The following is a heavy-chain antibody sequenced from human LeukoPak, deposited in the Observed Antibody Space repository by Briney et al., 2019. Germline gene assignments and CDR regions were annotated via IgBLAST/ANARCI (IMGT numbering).Heavy chain of an antibody. D-gene: IGHD6-13*01. CDR1: GFTVSSNY. J-gene: IGHJ4*02. Sequence: PGGSLRLSCAASGFTVSSNYMSWVRQAPGKGLEWVSVIYSGGSTYYADSVKGRFTISRDNSKNTLYLQMNSLRAEDTAVYYCAKSRGIAAVLYYFDYWGRGTLVTVSS. CDR2: IYSGGST. CDR3: AKSRGIAAVLYYFDY. V-gene: IGHV3-66*01.